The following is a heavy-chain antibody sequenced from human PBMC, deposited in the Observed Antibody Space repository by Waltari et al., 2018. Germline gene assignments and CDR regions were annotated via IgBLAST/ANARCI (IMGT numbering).Heavy chain of an antibody. D-gene: IGHD2-2*02. V-gene: IGHV3-23*01. Sequence: EVQLLESGGGLVQPGGSLRLSCAASGFTFSSYAMSWVRQAPGKGLEWVSAISGSGGSTYYADSGKGRFTISRDNSKNTLYLQRNSLRAEDTAVYYCAKDRGVVVPAAIPGGWFDPWGQGTLVTISS. CDR1: GFTFSSYA. J-gene: IGHJ5*02. CDR2: ISGSGGST. CDR3: AKDRGVVVPAAIPGGWFDP.